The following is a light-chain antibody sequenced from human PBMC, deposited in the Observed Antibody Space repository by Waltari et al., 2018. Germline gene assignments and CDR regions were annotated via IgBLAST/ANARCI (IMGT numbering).Light chain of an antibody. Sequence: EIVMTQSPATLSVSPGERATLSCRASQNVYTNLAWSQQKPGQAPRLLIYGASTRATDIPARFSGSGSGTEFTLTISSLESEDFAIFYCQQYMNWPRTFGQGTKVEIK. CDR1: QNVYTN. J-gene: IGKJ1*01. CDR3: QQYMNWPRT. V-gene: IGKV3-15*01. CDR2: GAS.